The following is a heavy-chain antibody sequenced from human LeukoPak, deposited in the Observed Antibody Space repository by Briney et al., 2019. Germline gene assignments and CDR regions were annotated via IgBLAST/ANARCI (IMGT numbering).Heavy chain of an antibody. D-gene: IGHD6-13*01. J-gene: IGHJ4*02. CDR1: GFTFSSYS. Sequence: PGGSMRLSCAASGFTFSSYSMNWVRQAPGKGLEWVSSISSSSSNIYYADSVKGRFTISRDNAKNSLYLQMNSLRAEDTAVYYCARGGGGSSSCDYWGQGTLVTVSS. CDR3: ARGGGGSSSCDY. V-gene: IGHV3-21*01. CDR2: ISSSSSNI.